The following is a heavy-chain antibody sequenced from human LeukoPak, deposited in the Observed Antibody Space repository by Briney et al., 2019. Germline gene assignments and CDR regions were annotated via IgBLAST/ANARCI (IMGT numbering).Heavy chain of an antibody. D-gene: IGHD6-13*01. J-gene: IGHJ3*02. CDR3: ARARYTNSWYAVDI. CDR2: IYYSGST. Sequence: KPSETLSLTCTVSGASISSYYWSWIRQPPGKGLEWIGYIYYSGSTNYNPSLKSRVTMYVDTSKNQLSLKLSSVTAADTAMYYCARARYTNSWYAVDIWGQGTMVTVSS. CDR1: GASISSYY. V-gene: IGHV4-59*08.